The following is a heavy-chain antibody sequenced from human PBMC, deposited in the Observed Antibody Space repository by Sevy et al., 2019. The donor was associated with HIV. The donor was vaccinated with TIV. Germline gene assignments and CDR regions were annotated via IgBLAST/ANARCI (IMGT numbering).Heavy chain of an antibody. V-gene: IGHV1-8*01. D-gene: IGHD6-13*01. Sequence: ASVKVSCKACGYTFTSYDFNWVRQATGQGLEWMGWINPNSGKTGYAQKFQGRVTMTRNTSIRTAYMELSSLRSEDTAVYYCASVYSSRWDDAFDIWGQGTMVTVSS. CDR1: GYTFTSYD. CDR3: ASVYSSRWDDAFDI. J-gene: IGHJ3*02. CDR2: INPNSGKT.